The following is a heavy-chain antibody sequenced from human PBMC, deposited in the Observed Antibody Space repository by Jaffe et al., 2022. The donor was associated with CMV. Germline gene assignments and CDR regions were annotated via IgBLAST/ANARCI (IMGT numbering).Heavy chain of an antibody. D-gene: IGHD2-15*01. V-gene: IGHV4-39*01. Sequence: QLQLQESGPGLVKPSETLSLTCTVSGGSISSSSYYWGWIRQPPGKGLEWIGSIYYSGSTYYNPSLKSRVTISVDTSKNQFSLKLSSVTAADTAVYYCARHVVVVAANYYYYYGMDVWGQGTTVTVSS. CDR2: IYYSGST. CDR1: GGSISSSSYY. J-gene: IGHJ6*02. CDR3: ARHVVVVAANYYYYYGMDV.